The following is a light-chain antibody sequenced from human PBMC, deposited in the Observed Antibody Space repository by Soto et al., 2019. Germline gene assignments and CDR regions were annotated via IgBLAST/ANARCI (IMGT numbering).Light chain of an antibody. J-gene: IGLJ1*01. Sequence: QSVLTQPASVSGAPGQSITISCTGTSSNVGGYNYVSWYQQLPGKAPKLVISEATNRPSGVSNRFSGSKSGNTASLTISGLQTEDEADYYCCSYTTTSSPFVFGTGTKLTVL. CDR2: EAT. V-gene: IGLV2-14*01. CDR1: SSNVGGYNY. CDR3: CSYTTTSSPFV.